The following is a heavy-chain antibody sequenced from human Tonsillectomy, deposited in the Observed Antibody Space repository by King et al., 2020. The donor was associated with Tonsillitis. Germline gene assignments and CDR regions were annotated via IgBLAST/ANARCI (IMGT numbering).Heavy chain of an antibody. CDR1: GGSISSGDYY. Sequence: VQLQESGPGLVKPSQTLSLTCTVSGGSISSGDYYWSWIRQPPGKGLKWIGYIYYSGSTYYNPSLKSRVTISVDTSKNQFSLKLSSVTAADTAVYYCARAQITMVRGVIISPWGQGTLVTVSS. J-gene: IGHJ5*02. CDR3: ARAQITMVRGVIISP. CDR2: IYYSGST. D-gene: IGHD3-10*01. V-gene: IGHV4-30-4*01.